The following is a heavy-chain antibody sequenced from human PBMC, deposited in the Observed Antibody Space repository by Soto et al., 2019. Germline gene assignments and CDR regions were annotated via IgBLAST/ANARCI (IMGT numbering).Heavy chain of an antibody. CDR2: INAGNGNT. CDR1: GYTFTAYN. V-gene: IGHV1-3*01. J-gene: IGHJ4*02. CDR3: ASPGGLSGYHFDY. Sequence: ASVKVSCKAFGYTFTAYNIHWLRQAPGQGLEWMGWINAGNGNTRSSRKFQGRFTISRDNSKNTLYLQMNSLRAEDTAVYYCASPGGLSGYHFDYWGQGTLVTVSS. D-gene: IGHD3-22*01.